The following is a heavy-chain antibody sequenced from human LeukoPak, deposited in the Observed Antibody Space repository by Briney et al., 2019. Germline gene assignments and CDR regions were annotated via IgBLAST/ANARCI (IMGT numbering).Heavy chain of an antibody. CDR3: ARHLYSSSWRYYYYMDV. J-gene: IGHJ6*03. CDR1: GGSISRGSPY. CDR2: IYYSGST. Sequence: PSETLSLTCTVSGGSISRGSPYWGWIRQSPGKGLEWIGTIYYSGSTYYNPSLKSRVTISVDTSKNQFSLRLSSVTAADTAVYYCARHLYSSSWRYYYYMDVWGKGTTVTISS. V-gene: IGHV4-39*01. D-gene: IGHD6-13*01.